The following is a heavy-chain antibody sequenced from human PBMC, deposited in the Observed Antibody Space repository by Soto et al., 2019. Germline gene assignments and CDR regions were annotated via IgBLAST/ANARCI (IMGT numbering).Heavy chain of an antibody. CDR2: IKSKTDGGTT. J-gene: IGHJ4*01. Sequence: GGSLRLSCAASGFAFSDAWINWVRQAPGKGLEWVGRIKSKTDGGTTDFAAPVRGRFAISRDDSKNMVYMQMNSLKTEDTAVYYFPTDSYITMIVVRFDYGGHGTLVTVPS. CDR1: GFAFSDAW. CDR3: PTDSYITMIVVRFDY. V-gene: IGHV3-15*07. D-gene: IGHD3-22*01.